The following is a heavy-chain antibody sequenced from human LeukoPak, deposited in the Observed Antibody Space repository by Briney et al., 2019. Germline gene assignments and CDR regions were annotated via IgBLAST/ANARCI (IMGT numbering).Heavy chain of an antibody. CDR3: ARHDYYEAFGI. D-gene: IGHD3-10*01. V-gene: IGHV4-59*08. J-gene: IGHJ3*02. CDR1: GGSIRSYY. Sequence: PSETLSLTCTVSGGSIRSYYWSWIRQPPGKGLEWIGYIYYSGSTNYNPSLKSRVTISVDTSKNQFSLKLSSVTAADTAVYYCARHDYYEAFGIWGQGTMVTVSS. CDR2: IYYSGST.